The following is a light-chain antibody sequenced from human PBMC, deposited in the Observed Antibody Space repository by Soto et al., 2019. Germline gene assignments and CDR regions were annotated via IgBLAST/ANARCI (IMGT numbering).Light chain of an antibody. J-gene: IGKJ1*01. CDR2: GAS. Sequence: EIVMTQSPATLSVSPGERATLSCRASQSVSSNLAWFQQKPGQAPRLLIYGASTRDTGISARFSGSGSGTEFTLTISSLQSGDFATYYCQQSLSIPPTFGQGTKVEIK. CDR1: QSVSSN. V-gene: IGKV3-15*01. CDR3: QQSLSIPPT.